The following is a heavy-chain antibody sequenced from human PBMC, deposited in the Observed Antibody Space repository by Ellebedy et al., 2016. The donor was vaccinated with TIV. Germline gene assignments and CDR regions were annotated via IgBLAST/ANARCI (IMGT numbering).Heavy chain of an antibody. D-gene: IGHD5-24*01. J-gene: IGHJ6*02. CDR1: GFSLSDHY. CDR2: ISSSAGYT. Sequence: PGGSLRLSCEASGFSLSDHYMNWLRQAPGKGLEWISFISSSAGYTNYAGSVRGRFTISRDTAKNALYLQMTGLRGEDTAVYYCARDLRATGPPVYGMDVWGLGTTVTVS. V-gene: IGHV3-11*06. CDR3: ARDLRATGPPVYGMDV.